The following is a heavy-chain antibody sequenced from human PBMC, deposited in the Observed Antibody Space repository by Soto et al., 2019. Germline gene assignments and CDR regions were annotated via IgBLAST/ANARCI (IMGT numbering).Heavy chain of an antibody. CDR1: GFSLNTGGVG. V-gene: IGHV2-5*02. Sequence: QIPLKESGPTLAKPTQPLTLTCTFSGFSLNTGGVGVGPIRQPPVKALEWLAVLYWDDDKSWSRSFRDRITITKATSKLQVVLTMSNVDPLDTGTHYCTRRRGGIGAAWTTHNSDHWGQGTLVTVPS. D-gene: IGHD3-16*01. J-gene: IGHJ4*02. CDR3: TRRRGGIGAAWTTHNSDH. CDR2: LYWDDDK.